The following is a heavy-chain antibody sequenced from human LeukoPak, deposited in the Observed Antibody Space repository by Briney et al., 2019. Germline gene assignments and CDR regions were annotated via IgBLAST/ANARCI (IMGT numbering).Heavy chain of an antibody. D-gene: IGHD2-2*01. CDR1: GCTFTSYD. CDR2: MNPNSGNT. CDR3: ARFVVAPAARTGFDP. V-gene: IGHV1-8*03. J-gene: IGHJ5*02. Sequence: ASVKVSCKASGCTFTSYDINWVRQATGQGLEWMGWMNPNSGNTGYAQKFQGRVTITRNTSISTAYMELSSLRSEDTAVYYCARFVVAPAARTGFDPWGQGTLVTVSS.